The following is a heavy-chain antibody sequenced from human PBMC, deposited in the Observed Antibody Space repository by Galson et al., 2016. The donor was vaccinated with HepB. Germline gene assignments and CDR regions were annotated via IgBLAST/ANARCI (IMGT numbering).Heavy chain of an antibody. J-gene: IGHJ3*01. Sequence: SLRLSCAASGFTLSDYAMGWVRQAPGRGLEWVSGISGSGSNTYYADSVKGRVTISRDNSKNTLHLQMNSLRVEDTAVYYCAKGGRETSGYENWGQGTVVTVSS. D-gene: IGHD3-22*01. CDR1: GFTLSDYA. V-gene: IGHV3-23*01. CDR3: AKGGRETSGYEN. CDR2: ISGSGSNT.